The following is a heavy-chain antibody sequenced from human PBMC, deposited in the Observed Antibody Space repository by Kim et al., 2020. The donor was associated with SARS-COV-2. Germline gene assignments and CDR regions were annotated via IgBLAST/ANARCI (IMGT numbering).Heavy chain of an antibody. CDR1: EFSFIMYA. J-gene: IGHJ3*02. V-gene: IGHV3-23*01. CDR2: ISASGGAT. D-gene: IGHD6-13*01. CDR3: VKLYGSSWTAPYTFDI. Sequence: GGSLRLSCAASEFSFIMYAMAWVRQAPGKGLEWVSSISASGGATFYADSVKGRFTISRGNSKNTLYLQMNSLRVEDTALYYCVKLYGSSWTAPYTFDIWGQGTMVTVYS.